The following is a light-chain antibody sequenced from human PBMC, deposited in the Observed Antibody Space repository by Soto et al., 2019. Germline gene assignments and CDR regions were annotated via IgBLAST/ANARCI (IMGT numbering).Light chain of an antibody. Sequence: QSVLTQPVSVSGSPGQSITISCTGTSSDVGGYNFVSWYQHHPAKAPKLMIYDVSDRPSGVSNRISGSKSGNTASLTISGLQAEDEADYYCSSYTSGNDVVFGGGTKLTVL. CDR3: SSYTSGNDVV. CDR2: DVS. V-gene: IGLV2-14*03. CDR1: SSDVGGYNF. J-gene: IGLJ2*01.